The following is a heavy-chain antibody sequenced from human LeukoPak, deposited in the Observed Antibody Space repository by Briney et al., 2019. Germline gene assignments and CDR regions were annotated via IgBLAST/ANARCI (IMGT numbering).Heavy chain of an antibody. CDR3: ARDLDDYNGLPPFFQH. J-gene: IGHJ1*01. Sequence: GGSLRLSCAASGFTFSSYWMSWVRQAPGKGLEWVAVISYDGSNKYYADSVKGRFTISRDNSKNTLYLQMNSLRAEDTAVYYCARDLDDYNGLPPFFQHWGQGTLVTVSS. CDR1: GFTFSSYW. D-gene: IGHD5-24*01. V-gene: IGHV3-30*03. CDR2: ISYDGSNK.